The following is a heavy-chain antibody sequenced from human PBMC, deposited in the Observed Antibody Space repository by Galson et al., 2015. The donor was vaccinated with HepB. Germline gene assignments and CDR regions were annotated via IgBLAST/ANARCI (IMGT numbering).Heavy chain of an antibody. CDR1: GYSFPSYW. CDR2: IYSGDSYT. V-gene: IGHV5-51*03. J-gene: IGHJ3*01. CDR3: ARGTSTSSITPLGAFDL. Sequence: QSGAEVKKPGESLRLSCKGSGYSFPSYWIGWGRQMPGKGLEWLGIIYSGDSYTRYSPSFQGHVTISVDKSISTAYLQWSSLKASDSANYFCARGTSTSSITPLGAFDLWGQGTMVTVSS. D-gene: IGHD1-14*01.